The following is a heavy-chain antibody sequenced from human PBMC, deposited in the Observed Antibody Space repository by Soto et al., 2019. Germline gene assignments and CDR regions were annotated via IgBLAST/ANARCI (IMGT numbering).Heavy chain of an antibody. D-gene: IGHD4-17*01. J-gene: IGHJ3*01. CDR2: IYASGNT. CDR3: ARVGRTRATVTTDAFDV. CDR1: GGSISGYY. V-gene: IGHV4-4*07. Sequence: QVQLQESGPGLVKPSETLSLTCTVSGGSISGYYWSWIRQPAGKRLEWIWRIYASGNTNKNPSLKRRVTMSVDTSKNQFSLRLNSVTAADTAVYYCARVGRTRATVTTDAFDVWGQGTKVTVSS.